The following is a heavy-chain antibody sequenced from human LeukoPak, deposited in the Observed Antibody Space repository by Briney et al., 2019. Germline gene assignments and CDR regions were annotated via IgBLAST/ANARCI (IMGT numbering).Heavy chain of an antibody. D-gene: IGHD4-11*01. J-gene: IGHJ5*02. CDR3: ARVVTTTWNSYTGWFDP. Sequence: GASVKVSCKASGYTFTGQYIHWVRQAPGQGLEWMGWINPNSGGTNYAQKFQGRFTMTRDTSITTTYMELSRLRSDDTAVYYCARVVTTTWNSYTGWFDPWGQGTLVTVSS. CDR1: GYTFTGQY. CDR2: INPNSGGT. V-gene: IGHV1-2*02.